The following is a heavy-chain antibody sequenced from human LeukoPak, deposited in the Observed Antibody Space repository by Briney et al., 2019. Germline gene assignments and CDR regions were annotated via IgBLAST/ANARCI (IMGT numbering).Heavy chain of an antibody. CDR1: GFTFSSYA. V-gene: IGHV3-64*01. J-gene: IGHJ4*02. CDR2: ISSNGGST. D-gene: IGHD3-22*01. Sequence: GGSLRLSCAASGFTFSSYAMHWVRQAPGKGLEYVSAISSNGGSTYYANSVKGRFTISRGNSKNTLYLQMGSLRAEDMAVYYCARGSRNYYDSSGYYYYWGQGTLVTVSS. CDR3: ARGSRNYYDSSGYYYY.